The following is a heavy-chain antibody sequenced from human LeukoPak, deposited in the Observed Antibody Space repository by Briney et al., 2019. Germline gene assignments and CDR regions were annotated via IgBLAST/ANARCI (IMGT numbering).Heavy chain of an antibody. CDR2: IYTSGST. D-gene: IGHD5/OR15-5a*01. CDR1: GGSISNYY. Sequence: PSETLSLTCTVSGGSISNYYWSWIRQSPGKGLEWIGRIYTSGSTNYNPSLKSRVTISVDTSKNQFSLKLSSVTAADTAVYYCAGQYTVYDPFDQWGQGTLVTVSS. J-gene: IGHJ4*02. CDR3: AGQYTVYDPFDQ. V-gene: IGHV4-59*08.